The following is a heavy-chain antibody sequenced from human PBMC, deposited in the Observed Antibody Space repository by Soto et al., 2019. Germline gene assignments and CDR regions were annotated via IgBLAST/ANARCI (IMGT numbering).Heavy chain of an antibody. CDR3: VTSRVSIAVAGETEYYFDY. J-gene: IGHJ4*02. V-gene: IGHV1-2*04. D-gene: IGHD6-19*01. CDR2: VNPNSGGT. CDR1: GYTFTGYY. Sequence: EASVKVSCKASGYTFTGYYIHWVRQAPGQGREWMGWVNPNSGGTNYAQKFQGWVTLTRDTSISTAYMELSRLRSDDTAVYYCVTSRVSIAVAGETEYYFDYWGQGTLVTVSS.